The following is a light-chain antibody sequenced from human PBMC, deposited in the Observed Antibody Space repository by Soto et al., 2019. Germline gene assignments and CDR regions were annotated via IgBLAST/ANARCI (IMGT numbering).Light chain of an antibody. Sequence: EIVLTQSPGTLALSPGERPTLSCRASQSVSSSYLAWYQQKPGQAPRLLIYRAFSRATGITDSFSGSGSWTYFTHTTSRLEPEEFAENYGQLYGRSPPSWTFGQGTKVDIK. CDR1: QSVSSSY. V-gene: IGKV3-20*01. CDR2: RAF. J-gene: IGKJ1*01. CDR3: QLYGRSPPSWT.